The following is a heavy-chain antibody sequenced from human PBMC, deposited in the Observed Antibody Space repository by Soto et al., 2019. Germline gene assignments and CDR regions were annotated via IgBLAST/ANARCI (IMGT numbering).Heavy chain of an antibody. Sequence: QVQLVESGGGEVQPGRSLTISCAASGFTFSTYGMHWVRQTPGKGLEWVAVISYDGTNKFYSDSVKGRLTISRDNFKNTLPQQMNSLRADDTAVYSCAKDLQSYGDYDYYCYGMDVWGLGTRVTVSS. CDR1: GFTFSTYG. CDR3: AKDLQSYGDYDYYCYGMDV. D-gene: IGHD4-17*01. CDR2: ISYDGTNK. V-gene: IGHV3-30*18. J-gene: IGHJ6*02.